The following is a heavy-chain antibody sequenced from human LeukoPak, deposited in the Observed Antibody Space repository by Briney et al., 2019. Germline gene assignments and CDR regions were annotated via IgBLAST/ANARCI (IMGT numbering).Heavy chain of an antibody. CDR1: GFTVSSNY. CDR3: ARSRIDY. CDR2: IYSGGST. V-gene: IGHV3-66*01. J-gene: IGHJ4*02. Sequence: GGSLRLSCAASGFTVSSNYMSWVRQAPGKGLEWVSVIYSGGSTYYADSVKGRFTISRDNAKNSLYLQMNSLRAEDTAVYYCARSRIDYWGQGTLVTVSS.